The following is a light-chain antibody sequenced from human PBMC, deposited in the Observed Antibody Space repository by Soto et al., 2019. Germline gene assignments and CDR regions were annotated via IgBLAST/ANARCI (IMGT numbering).Light chain of an antibody. Sequence: EIVLTQSPGTLSLSPGERSTLSFSSSQSVSSSYLAWYQQKPGQAPRLLIYGASTRATGIPARFSGSGSGTEFTLTISSLQSEDFAVYYCQQYNSWPPITFGQGTRLEIK. CDR2: GAS. V-gene: IGKV3-15*01. J-gene: IGKJ5*01. CDR3: QQYNSWPPIT. CDR1: QSVSSSY.